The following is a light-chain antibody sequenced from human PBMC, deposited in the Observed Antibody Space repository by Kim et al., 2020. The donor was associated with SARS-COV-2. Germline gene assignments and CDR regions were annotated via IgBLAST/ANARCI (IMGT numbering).Light chain of an antibody. Sequence: EIVLTQSPGTLSLSPGERATLSCRAPQSFPSKYLAWYQQKPGQAPRLLIHSASIRATGIPDRFSGSGSGTDFTLTISRLEPEDSAVYYCQQYDRSPYTFGQGTKLEI. CDR1: QSFPSKY. CDR3: QQYDRSPYT. J-gene: IGKJ2*01. CDR2: SAS. V-gene: IGKV3-20*01.